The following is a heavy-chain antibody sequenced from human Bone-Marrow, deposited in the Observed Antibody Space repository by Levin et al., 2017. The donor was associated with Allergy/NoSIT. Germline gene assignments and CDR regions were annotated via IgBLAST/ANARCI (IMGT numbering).Heavy chain of an antibody. J-gene: IGHJ4*02. CDR3: ARRASTWDLDY. CDR1: GFTFTSHD. D-gene: IGHD2/OR15-2a*01. Sequence: PGGSLRLSCAASGFTFTSHDMTWVRQAPGKGLEWVSAISGSGVSTYYADSVKGRFTISRDNSKNTLYLQMNSLRVEDTAVYYCARRASTWDLDYWGQGTLVTVSS. CDR2: ISGSGVST. V-gene: IGHV3-23*01.